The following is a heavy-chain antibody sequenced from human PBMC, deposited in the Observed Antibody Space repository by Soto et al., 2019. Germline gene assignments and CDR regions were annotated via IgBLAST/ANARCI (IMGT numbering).Heavy chain of an antibody. V-gene: IGHV4-34*01. CDR2: INHSGST. Sequence: SETLSLTCAVYGGSFSGYYWSWIRQPPGKGLEWIGEINHSGSTNYNPSLKSRVTISVDTSKNQFSLKLSSVTAADTAVYYCARTPPTVTTTLYFDYWGQGTLVTVS. CDR1: GGSFSGYY. D-gene: IGHD4-17*01. CDR3: ARTPPTVTTTLYFDY. J-gene: IGHJ4*02.